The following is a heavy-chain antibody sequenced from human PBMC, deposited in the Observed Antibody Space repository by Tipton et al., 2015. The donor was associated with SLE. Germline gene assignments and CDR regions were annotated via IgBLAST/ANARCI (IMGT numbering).Heavy chain of an antibody. J-gene: IGHJ6*02. CDR2: IYYSGST. CDR3: ARDRGWELLPGGMDV. V-gene: IGHV4-39*07. CDR1: GGSISSSSYY. D-gene: IGHD1-26*01. Sequence: GLVKPSETLSLTCTVSGGSISSSSYYWGWIRQPPGKGLEWIGSIYYSGSTYYNPSLKSRVTMSVDTSKNQFSLKLSSVTAADTAVYYCARDRGWELLPGGMDVWGQGTTVTVSS.